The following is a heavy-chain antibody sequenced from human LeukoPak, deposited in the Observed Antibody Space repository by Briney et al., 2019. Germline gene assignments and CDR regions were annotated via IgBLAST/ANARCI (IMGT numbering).Heavy chain of an antibody. Sequence: SVKVSXKASGGTFSSYAISWVRQAPGQGLEWMGGIIPIFGTANYAQKFQGRVTITTDESTSTAYMELSSLRSEDTAVYYCATNPPYDYVWGSYRWWGQGTLVTVSS. V-gene: IGHV1-69*05. CDR2: IIPIFGTA. J-gene: IGHJ4*02. CDR1: GGTFSSYA. D-gene: IGHD3-16*02. CDR3: ATNPPYDYVWGSYRW.